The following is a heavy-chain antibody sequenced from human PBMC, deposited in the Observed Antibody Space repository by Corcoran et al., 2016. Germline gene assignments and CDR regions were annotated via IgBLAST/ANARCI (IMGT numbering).Heavy chain of an antibody. CDR3: ATVGGDFGY. CDR1: GTSISSHS. CDR2: FSTTGIT. Sequence: QVQLQESGPGLVKPSETLSLTCAVSGTSISSHSWSWIRQPAGKGLEWIGLFSTTGITKYNPSLKSRVTMSVDTSKNQFSLRLSSVTAADTAVYYCATVGGDFGYWGQGTLVTVSS. V-gene: IGHV4-4*07. D-gene: IGHD1-26*01. J-gene: IGHJ4*02.